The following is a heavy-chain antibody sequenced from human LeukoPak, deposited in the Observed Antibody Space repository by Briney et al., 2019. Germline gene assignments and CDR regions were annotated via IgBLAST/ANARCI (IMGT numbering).Heavy chain of an antibody. CDR3: ARVRAPSSTVDLDC. CDR1: GYTFTGYY. V-gene: IGHV1-2*02. CDR2: INPNSGGT. J-gene: IGHJ4*02. D-gene: IGHD1-1*01. Sequence: EASVKVSCKASGYTFTGYYMHWVRQAPGQGLEWMGWINPNSGGTNYAQKFQGRVTMTRDTSISTAYMELSRLRSDDTAVYYCARVRAPSSTVDLDCWGQGTLVTVSS.